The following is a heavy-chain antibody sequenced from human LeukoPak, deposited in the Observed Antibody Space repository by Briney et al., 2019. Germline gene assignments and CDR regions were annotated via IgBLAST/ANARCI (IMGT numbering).Heavy chain of an antibody. D-gene: IGHD1-26*01. CDR3: ARGLLGAPYFDY. J-gene: IGHJ4*02. CDR1: GFTFSSYW. V-gene: IGHV3-74*01. Sequence: QTGGSLRLSCAASGFTFSSYWMHWVRQAPGKGLVWVSRINSGGSSTSYADSVKGRFTISRDNAKNTLFLQVNSLRAEDTAVYYCARGLLGAPYFDYWGQGTLVTVSS. CDR2: INSGGSST.